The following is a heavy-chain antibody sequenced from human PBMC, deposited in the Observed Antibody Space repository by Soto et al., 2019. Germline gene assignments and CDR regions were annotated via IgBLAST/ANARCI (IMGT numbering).Heavy chain of an antibody. CDR2: ITWNSVNI. V-gene: IGHV3-9*01. D-gene: IGHD3-22*01. CDR3: AKDTGDSSGYYYYYYYGMDV. J-gene: IGHJ6*02. CDR1: GFIFDNYA. Sequence: GGSLRLSCAASGFIFDNYAMHWVRQAPGKGLEWVSGITWNSVNIGYADSVKGRFTTSRDNAENSLYLQMNSLRPEDTALYFCAKDTGDSSGYYYYYYYGMDVWGQGTTVTVSS.